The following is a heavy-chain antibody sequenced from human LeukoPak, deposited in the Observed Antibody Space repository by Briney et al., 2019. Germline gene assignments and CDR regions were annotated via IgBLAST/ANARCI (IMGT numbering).Heavy chain of an antibody. CDR2: IYYSGST. D-gene: IGHD3-16*01. CDR3: ARCVGTTFWNNWFDP. V-gene: IGHV4-59*01. Sequence: PSETLSLTCTVSGGSISSYYWSWIRQPPGKGLEWIGYIYYSGSTNYNPSLKSRVTISVDTSKNQFSLKLSSVTAADTAVYYCARCVGTTFWNNWFDPWGQGTLVTVSS. CDR1: GGSISSYY. J-gene: IGHJ5*02.